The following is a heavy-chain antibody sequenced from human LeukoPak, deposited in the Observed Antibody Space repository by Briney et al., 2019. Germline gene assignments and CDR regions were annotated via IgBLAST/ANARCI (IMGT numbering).Heavy chain of an antibody. D-gene: IGHD6-13*01. J-gene: IGHJ4*02. CDR1: GFTFSDSF. CDR3: ATSSWYRLAY. CDR2: SRNKADSYTA. Sequence: GGSLRLSCAASGFTFSDSFMSWVRQAPGTGLEWVGRSRNKADSYTAEYAASVKGRFTISRDESKNSLYLQISSLETEDTAVYYCATSSWYRLAYWGQGSLVTVPS. V-gene: IGHV3-72*01.